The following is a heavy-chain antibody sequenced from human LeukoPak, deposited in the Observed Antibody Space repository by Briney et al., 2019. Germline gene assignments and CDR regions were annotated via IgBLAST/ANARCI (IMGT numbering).Heavy chain of an antibody. J-gene: IGHJ4*02. CDR3: ARHRSNYIDSHYYFDY. Sequence: SETLSLTCTVSGDSISNTIYYWAWIRQPPGKGLEWIGSIYYSGTTYYRPSLKSRVAISVVTSRNQLSLNLTSVTAADTAVYFCARHRSNYIDSHYYFDYWGQGSLVTVSS. CDR1: GDSISNTIYY. CDR2: IYYSGTT. D-gene: IGHD3-22*01. V-gene: IGHV4-39*01.